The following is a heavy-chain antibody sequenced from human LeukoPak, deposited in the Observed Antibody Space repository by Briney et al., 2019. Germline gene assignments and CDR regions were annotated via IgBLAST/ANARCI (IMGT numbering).Heavy chain of an antibody. CDR2: VYYSGNT. D-gene: IGHD3-16*01. CDR3: ARLRGKDAFDI. V-gene: IGHV4-59*08. Sequence: SETLSLTCAVSGGTISSYYWSWIRQPPGKGLEWIGYVYYSGNTNFNPSLKSRVTILMDTSKNQFSLKLSSVTAADTAVYYCARLRGKDAFDIWGQGTMVTVSS. CDR1: GGTISSYY. J-gene: IGHJ3*02.